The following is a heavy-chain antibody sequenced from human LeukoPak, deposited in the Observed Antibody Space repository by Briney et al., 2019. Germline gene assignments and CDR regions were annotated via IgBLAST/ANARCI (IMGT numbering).Heavy chain of an antibody. Sequence: PSETLSLTCTVSGGSISSYYWSWIRQPPGKGLEWIGYIYYSGSTNYNPSLKSRVTISVDTSKNQFSLKLSSVTAADTAVYYCASTTMVRGEIDYWGQGTLVTVSS. CDR2: IYYSGST. V-gene: IGHV4-59*01. J-gene: IGHJ4*02. CDR1: GGSISSYY. D-gene: IGHD3-10*01. CDR3: ASTTMVRGEIDY.